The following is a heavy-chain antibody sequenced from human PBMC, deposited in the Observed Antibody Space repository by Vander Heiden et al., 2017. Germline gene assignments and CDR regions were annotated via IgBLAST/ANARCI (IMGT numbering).Heavy chain of an antibody. CDR2: ISYDGSNK. Sequence: QVQLVESGGGVVQPGRSLRLSCAASGFTFSSYAMHWVRQAPGKGLEWVAVISYDGSNKSYADSVKGRFTISRDKSKNTLYLQMNSLRAEDTAVYYCARERPHCSCIDYWGQGTLVTVSS. D-gene: IGHD6-13*01. CDR3: ARERPHCSCIDY. CDR1: GFTFSSYA. J-gene: IGHJ4*02. V-gene: IGHV3-30-3*01.